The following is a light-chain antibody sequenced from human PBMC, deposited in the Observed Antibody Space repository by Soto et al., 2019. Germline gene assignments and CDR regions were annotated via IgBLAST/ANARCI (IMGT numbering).Light chain of an antibody. CDR2: WAS. CDR3: QQYYSTPPT. J-gene: IGKJ1*01. CDR1: QSLLYSSNNKNY. V-gene: IGKV4-1*01. Sequence: DIVMTQSPDSLAVSLGEGATINCKSSQSLLYSSNNKNYLAWYQQKPGQPPKLLIYWASTRESGVPDRFSGSGSGTDFTLTISSLQAEDVAVYYCQQYYSTPPTFGQGTKVEIK.